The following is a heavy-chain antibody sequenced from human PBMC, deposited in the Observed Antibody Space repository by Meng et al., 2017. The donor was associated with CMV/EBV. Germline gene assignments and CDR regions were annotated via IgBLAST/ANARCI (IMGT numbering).Heavy chain of an antibody. D-gene: IGHD3-16*01. CDR2: ISNSGNTI. Sequence: GGSLRLSCAASGFTFSDYYMSWIRQPPGGGLEWVSYISNSGNTIYYAVSVKGRFTISRDNAKNSLYLQMNSLRAEDAAVYYCARDQKGLRLKWAYYYGMDVWGQGTTVTSP. V-gene: IGHV3-11*01. CDR3: ARDQKGLRLKWAYYYGMDV. CDR1: GFTFSDYY. J-gene: IGHJ6*02.